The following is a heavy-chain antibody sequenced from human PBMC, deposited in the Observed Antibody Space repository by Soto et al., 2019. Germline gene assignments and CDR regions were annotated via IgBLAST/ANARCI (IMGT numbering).Heavy chain of an antibody. Sequence: EVQLVESGGGLVQPGRSLRLSCAASGFTFDDYAMHWVRQAPGKGLEWVSGISWNSVSIGYADSVKGRFTISRDNAKNGLYLQMNSRRAEDTALYYCATGSYDYGEAIDCWGQGTLVTVSS. CDR1: GFTFDDYA. J-gene: IGHJ4*02. CDR2: ISWNSVSI. V-gene: IGHV3-9*01. D-gene: IGHD4-17*01. CDR3: ATGSYDYGEAIDC.